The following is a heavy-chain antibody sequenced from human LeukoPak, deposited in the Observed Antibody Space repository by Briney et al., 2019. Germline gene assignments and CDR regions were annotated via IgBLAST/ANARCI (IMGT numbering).Heavy chain of an antibody. CDR3: AKRRLRDYYDSSGSAEYFQH. CDR2: ISGSGGST. J-gene: IGHJ1*01. CDR1: GFTFSSYA. V-gene: IGHV3-23*01. Sequence: LPGGSLRLSCAASGFTFSSYAMSWVRQAPGKGLEWVSAISGSGGSTYYADSVKGRFTISRDNSKNTLYLQMNRLRAEDTAVYYCAKRRLRDYYDSSGSAEYFQHWGQGTLVTVSS. D-gene: IGHD3-22*01.